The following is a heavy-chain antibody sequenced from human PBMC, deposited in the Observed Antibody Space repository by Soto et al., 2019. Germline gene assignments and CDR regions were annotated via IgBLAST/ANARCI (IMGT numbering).Heavy chain of an antibody. Sequence: GGSLRLSCAASGFTFSSYAMHWVRQAPGKGLEWVAVISYDGSNKYYADSVKGRFTISRDNSKNTLYLQMNSLRAEDTAVYYCARGVYDFGSRGYYYYGMDVWGQGTTVTVSS. CDR3: ARGVYDFGSRGYYYYGMDV. CDR2: ISYDGSNK. V-gene: IGHV3-30-3*01. D-gene: IGHD3-3*01. CDR1: GFTFSSYA. J-gene: IGHJ6*02.